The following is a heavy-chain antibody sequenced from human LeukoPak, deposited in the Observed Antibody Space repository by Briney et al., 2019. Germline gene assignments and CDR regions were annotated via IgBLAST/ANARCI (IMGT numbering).Heavy chain of an antibody. CDR3: ARGRRRVVPAASWGFRDYYYYYMDV. CDR2: INPNSGGT. Sequence: ASVKVSCKASGYTFTGYYMHWVRQAPGQGLEWMGWINPNSGGTNYAQKFQGRVTMTRDTSISTAYMELSRLRSDDTAVYYCARGRRRVVPAASWGFRDYYYYYMDVWGKGTTVTVSS. D-gene: IGHD2-2*01. J-gene: IGHJ6*03. CDR1: GYTFTGYY. V-gene: IGHV1-2*02.